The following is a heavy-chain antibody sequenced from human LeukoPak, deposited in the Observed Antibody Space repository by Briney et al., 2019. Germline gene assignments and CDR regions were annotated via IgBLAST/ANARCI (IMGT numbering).Heavy chain of an antibody. J-gene: IGHJ4*02. CDR3: AKSKDYGDYSNLDY. CDR2: ISGGGGST. D-gene: IGHD4-17*01. CDR1: GFTFSNHA. V-gene: IGHV3-23*01. Sequence: GSLRLSCAASGFTFSNHAMSWVRQAPGKGLEWVSGISGGGGSTYYADSVKGRFTISRDNSKNTLYLQMNSLRAEDTAVYYCAKSKDYGDYSNLDYWGQGTLVTVSS.